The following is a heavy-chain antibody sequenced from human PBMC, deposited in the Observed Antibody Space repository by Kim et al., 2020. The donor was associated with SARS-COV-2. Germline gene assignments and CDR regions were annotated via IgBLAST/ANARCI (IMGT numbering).Heavy chain of an antibody. J-gene: IGHJ3*02. V-gene: IGHV3-48*03. CDR3: AGVSGSYWDAFDI. D-gene: IGHD1-26*01. CDR1: GFTFSSYE. CDR2: ISSSGSTI. Sequence: GGSLRLSCAASGFTFSSYEMNWVRQAPGKGLEWVSYISSSGSTIYYADSVKGRFTISRDNAKNSLYLQMNSLRAEDTAVYYCAGVSGSYWDAFDIWGQGTMVTVSS.